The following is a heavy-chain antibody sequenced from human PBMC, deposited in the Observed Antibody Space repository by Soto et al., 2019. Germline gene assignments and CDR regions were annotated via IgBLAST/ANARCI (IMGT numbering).Heavy chain of an antibody. CDR3: ARQIYDSDTGPNFQYYFDS. Sequence: VVSLKISCKGSGDSFDGDWITWVRQKPWKGLEWMGRIDPSDSQTYYSPSFRGHVTISVTKSITTVFLQWSSLRASDTAMYYCARQIYDSDTGPNFQYYFDSWGQGTPVTVSS. CDR2: IDPSDSQT. V-gene: IGHV5-10-1*01. CDR1: GDSFDGDW. D-gene: IGHD3-22*01. J-gene: IGHJ4*02.